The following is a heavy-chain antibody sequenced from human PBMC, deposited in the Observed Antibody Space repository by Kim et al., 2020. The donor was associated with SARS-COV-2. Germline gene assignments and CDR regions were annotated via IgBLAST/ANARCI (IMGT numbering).Heavy chain of an antibody. Sequence: NHYNPSLESRITISVDPPKNKFSLMLSSVTAADAAVYYCATLGGTYRRDYWGQGTLVTVSS. V-gene: IGHV4-34*01. CDR3: ATLGGTYRRDY. D-gene: IGHD1-26*01. CDR2: N. J-gene: IGHJ4*02.